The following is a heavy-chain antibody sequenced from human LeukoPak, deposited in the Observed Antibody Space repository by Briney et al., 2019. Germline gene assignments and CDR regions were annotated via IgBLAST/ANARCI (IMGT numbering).Heavy chain of an antibody. CDR1: GGSISSSNW. D-gene: IGHD6-19*01. CDR3: ARGGYSSGWYGFYYYYGMDV. CDR2: IYHSGST. Sequence: SETLSLTCAVSGGSISSSNWWSWVRQPPGKGLEWIGEIYHSGSTNYNPSLKSRVTISVDKSKNQFSLKLSSVTAADTAVYYCARGGYSSGWYGFYYYYGMDVWGQGTTVTVSS. V-gene: IGHV4-4*02. J-gene: IGHJ6*02.